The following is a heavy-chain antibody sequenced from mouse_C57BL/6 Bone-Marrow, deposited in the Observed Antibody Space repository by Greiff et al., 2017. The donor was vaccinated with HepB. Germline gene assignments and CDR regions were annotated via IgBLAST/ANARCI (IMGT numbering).Heavy chain of an antibody. J-gene: IGHJ1*03. Sequence: QVQLQQPGAELVKPGASVKLSCKASGYTFTSYWMQWVKQRPGQGLEWIGEIDPSDSYTNYNQKFKGKATLTVDTSASTAYMQLSSLTSEDSAVYYCARGGYYYGSSHWYFDVWGTGTTVTVSS. CDR3: ARGGYYYGSSHWYFDV. D-gene: IGHD1-1*01. CDR1: GYTFTSYW. V-gene: IGHV1-50*01. CDR2: IDPSDSYT.